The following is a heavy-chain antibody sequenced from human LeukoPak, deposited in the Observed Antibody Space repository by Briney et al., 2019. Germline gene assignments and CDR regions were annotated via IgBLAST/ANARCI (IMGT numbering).Heavy chain of an antibody. CDR3: ARGDDYDILTGLDY. D-gene: IGHD3-9*01. V-gene: IGHV3-48*02. Sequence: QAGGSLRLSCAASGFTFSSYSMNWVRQAPGKGLEWVSYISSSSSTIYYADSVKGRFIISRDNAKNSLYLQMNSLRDEDTAVYYCARGDDYDILTGLDYWGQGTLVTVSS. CDR2: ISSSSSTI. J-gene: IGHJ4*02. CDR1: GFTFSSYS.